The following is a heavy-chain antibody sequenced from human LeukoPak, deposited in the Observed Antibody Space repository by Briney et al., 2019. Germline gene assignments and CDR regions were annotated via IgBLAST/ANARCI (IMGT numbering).Heavy chain of an antibody. Sequence: PSETLSLTCAVYGGLFSGYYWSWIRQPPGKGLEWIGEINHSGSTNYNPSLKSRVTISVDTSKNQFSLKLSSVTAADTAVYYCARGPSSILFFFDYWGQGTLVTVSS. J-gene: IGHJ4*02. CDR1: GGLFSGYY. CDR3: ARGPSSILFFFDY. D-gene: IGHD6-6*01. V-gene: IGHV4-34*01. CDR2: INHSGST.